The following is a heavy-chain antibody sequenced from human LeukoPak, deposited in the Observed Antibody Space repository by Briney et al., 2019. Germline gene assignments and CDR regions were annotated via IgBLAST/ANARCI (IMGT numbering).Heavy chain of an antibody. D-gene: IGHD5-18*01. CDR2: IHSGGTT. J-gene: IGHJ4*02. CDR3: ARTRGYGFDC. CDR1: GFTVSSSY. Sequence: PGGSLRLSCAASGFTVSSSYMSWVRQAPGKGLEWVSTIHSGGTTYYADSVKGRFTISRDNSMNTLYLQMNSLRAEDTAVYYCARTRGYGFDCWGPGTLVTVSS. V-gene: IGHV3-53*01.